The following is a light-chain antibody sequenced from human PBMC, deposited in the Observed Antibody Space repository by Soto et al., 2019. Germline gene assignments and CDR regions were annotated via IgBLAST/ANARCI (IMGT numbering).Light chain of an antibody. CDR1: SGHSSYA. Sequence: QSVLTQSPSASASLGALVKLTCTLSSGHSSYAIAWHQQQPEKGPRYLMKLNSDGSHSKGDGIPDRFSGSSSGAERYLTISSLQSEDEADYYCQTWGTGLWVFGGGTKLTVL. CDR2: LNSDGSH. CDR3: QTWGTGLWV. J-gene: IGLJ3*02. V-gene: IGLV4-69*01.